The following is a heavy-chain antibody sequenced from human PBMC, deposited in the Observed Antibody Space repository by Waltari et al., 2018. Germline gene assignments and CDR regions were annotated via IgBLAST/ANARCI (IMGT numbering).Heavy chain of an antibody. CDR1: GGSISSHY. J-gene: IGHJ5*02. CDR2: IYYSGST. CDR3: ARSGSYSGGGFDP. V-gene: IGHV4-59*11. Sequence: QVQLQESGPGLVKPSETLSLTCTVSGGSISSHYWSWLRQPPGKGLEWIGYIYYSGSTNYNPSLKSRVTISVDTSKNQFSLKLSSVTAADTAVYYCARSGSYSGGGFDPWGQGTLVTVSS. D-gene: IGHD1-26*01.